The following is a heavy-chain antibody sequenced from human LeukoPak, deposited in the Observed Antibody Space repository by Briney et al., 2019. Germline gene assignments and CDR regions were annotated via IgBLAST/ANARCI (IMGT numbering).Heavy chain of an antibody. CDR3: ARDVTMVRGMKYYYYMDV. Sequence: GGSLRLSCAASGFTFSSYSMNWVRQAPGKGLEWVSSISSSSYIYYADSVKGRFTISRDNAKNSLYLQMNSLRAEDTAVYYCARDVTMVRGMKYYYYMDVWGKGTTVTVSS. D-gene: IGHD3-10*01. CDR1: GFTFSSYS. CDR2: ISSSSYI. J-gene: IGHJ6*03. V-gene: IGHV3-21*01.